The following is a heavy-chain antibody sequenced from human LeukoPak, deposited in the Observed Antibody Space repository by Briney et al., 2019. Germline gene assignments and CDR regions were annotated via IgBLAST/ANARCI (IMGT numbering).Heavy chain of an antibody. D-gene: IGHD3-22*01. J-gene: IGHJ1*01. V-gene: IGHV3-53*01. CDR1: GFTVSSNY. CDR3: ARDSDSSGYYYAAGYFQH. Sequence: PGGSLRLSCAASGFTVSSNYMSWVRQAPGKGLEWVSVIYSGGSTYYADSVKGRSTISRDNSKNTLYLQMNSLRAEDTAVYYCARDSDSSGYYYAAGYFQHWGQGTLVTVSS. CDR2: IYSGGST.